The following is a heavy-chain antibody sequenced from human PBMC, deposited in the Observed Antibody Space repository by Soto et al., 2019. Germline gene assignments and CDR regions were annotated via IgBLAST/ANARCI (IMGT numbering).Heavy chain of an antibody. CDR1: GGSISSYY. CDR3: ARDSKLIVGATGGWFDP. J-gene: IGHJ5*02. CDR2: IYTSGST. Sequence: SETLSLTCTVSGGSISSYYWSWIRQPAGKGLEWIGRIYTSGSTNYNPSLKSRVTMSVDTSKNQFSLKLSSVTAADTAVYYCARDSKLIVGATGGWFDPWGQGTLVTASS. D-gene: IGHD1-26*01. V-gene: IGHV4-4*07.